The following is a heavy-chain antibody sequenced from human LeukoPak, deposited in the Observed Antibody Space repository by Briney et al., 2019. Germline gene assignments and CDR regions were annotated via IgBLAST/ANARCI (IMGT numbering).Heavy chain of an antibody. V-gene: IGHV5-51*01. Sequence: AGESLKISCKGSGYSFTSYWIGWVRQMPGKGLEWMGIIYPGDSDTRYSPSFQGQVTISADKSISTAYLQWSSLKASDTAMYYCAKGPYYYDSSGYFYDAFDIWGRGTMVTVSS. CDR1: GYSFTSYW. J-gene: IGHJ3*02. CDR2: IYPGDSDT. CDR3: AKGPYYYDSSGYFYDAFDI. D-gene: IGHD3-22*01.